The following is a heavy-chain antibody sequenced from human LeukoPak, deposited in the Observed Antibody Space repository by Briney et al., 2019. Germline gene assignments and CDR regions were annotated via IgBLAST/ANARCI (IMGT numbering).Heavy chain of an antibody. J-gene: IGHJ4*02. Sequence: GASVKVSCKASGGTFSSYAISWVRQAPGQGLEWMGGIIPIFGTANYAQKFQGRVTMTEDTSTDTAYMELSSLRSEDTAVYYCATRMMPSSSWYDYWGQGTLVTVSS. CDR3: ATRMMPSSSWYDY. D-gene: IGHD6-13*01. CDR1: GGTFSSYA. V-gene: IGHV1-69*06. CDR2: IIPIFGTA.